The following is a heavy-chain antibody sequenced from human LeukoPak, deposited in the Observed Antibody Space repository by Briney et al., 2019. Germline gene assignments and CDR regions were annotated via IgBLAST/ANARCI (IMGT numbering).Heavy chain of an antibody. J-gene: IGHJ4*02. CDR3: ARHCSSTSCRHLGFDY. CDR1: GDSIISGDYY. D-gene: IGHD2-2*01. CDR2: IYYSRST. Sequence: SESLSLTCTVSGDSIISGDYYWSWIRQPPGKGLEWIGYIYYSRSTYYNPSLKSRITVSIDTSKNQFSLKLTSVTAADTAVYYCARHCSSTSCRHLGFDYWGQGTLVTVSS. V-gene: IGHV4-30-4*01.